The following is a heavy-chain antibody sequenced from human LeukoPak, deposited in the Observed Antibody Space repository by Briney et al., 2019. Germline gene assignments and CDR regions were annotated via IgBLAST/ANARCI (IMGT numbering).Heavy chain of an antibody. J-gene: IGHJ4*02. V-gene: IGHV3-11*06. CDR1: GFTFSYYY. D-gene: IGHD6-19*01. Sequence: PGGSLRLSCAGSGFTFSYYYMNWVRQAPGKGLEWVSYISSLSSESNYADSVKGRFTISRDNAKSSLYLQMNSLRAEDTAVYYCARSIAVAGDLDSWGQGTLVTVSS. CDR2: ISSLSSES. CDR3: ARSIAVAGDLDS.